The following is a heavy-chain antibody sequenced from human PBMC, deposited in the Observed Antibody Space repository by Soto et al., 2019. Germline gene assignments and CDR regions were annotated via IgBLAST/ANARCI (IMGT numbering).Heavy chain of an antibody. V-gene: IGHV1-2*02. D-gene: IGHD3-9*01. CDR1: GYPFTCSY. CDR3: ARAYCDILTCPNWFDP. Sequence: GASVTVSCKASGYPFTCSYMHCVRQSPGQGLEWMGSLNPNSGGTNYAQKFQGRVTMTRDTSISTAYMEMSRLRSDDTAVYYCARAYCDILTCPNWFDPGGQGTLVTVSS. J-gene: IGHJ5*02. CDR2: LNPNSGGT.